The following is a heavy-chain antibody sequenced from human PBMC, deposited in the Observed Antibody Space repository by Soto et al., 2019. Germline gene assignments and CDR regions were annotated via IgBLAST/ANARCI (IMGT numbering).Heavy chain of an antibody. V-gene: IGHV5-51*01. CDR3: ARLTTFYFDTSGYGMDV. J-gene: IGHJ6*02. Sequence: PGESLKISCEGSGYNFDIHWIAWVRQMPGKGLEWMGVIYPSDSDTRYSPSFQGQVTISADKSISTAYLQWSSLKVSDTAMYYCARLTTFYFDTSGYGMDVWGQGTTVTVSS. D-gene: IGHD3-22*01. CDR1: GYNFDIHW. CDR2: IYPSDSDT.